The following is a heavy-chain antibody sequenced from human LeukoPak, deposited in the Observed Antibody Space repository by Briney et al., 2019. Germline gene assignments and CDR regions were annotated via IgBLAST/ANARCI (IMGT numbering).Heavy chain of an antibody. D-gene: IGHD3/OR15-3a*01. CDR2: INPVTGGT. J-gene: IGHJ4*02. Sequence: ASVKVSCKASGYIFTDYYVHWVRQAPGQGLEWMAWINPVTGGTNYAQKFQDRVTVTRDTSTSTAYMELSSPGSDDTAVYFCARANPIYVFWIGYFWGQGTLVTVSS. CDR3: ARANPIYVFWIGYF. CDR1: GYIFTDYY. V-gene: IGHV1-2*02.